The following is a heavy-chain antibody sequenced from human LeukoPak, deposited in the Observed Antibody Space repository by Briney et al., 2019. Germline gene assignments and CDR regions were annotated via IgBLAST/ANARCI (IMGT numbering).Heavy chain of an antibody. Sequence: ASVKVSSMASGYTFTIYGISWVRQAPGQGLEWMGWISAYNGNTNYAQKLQGRVTMTTDTSTSTAYMELRSLRSDDTAVYYCAREEVVPAAGYYGMDVWGQGTTVTVSS. CDR2: ISAYNGNT. D-gene: IGHD2-2*01. V-gene: IGHV1-18*01. CDR3: AREEVVPAAGYYGMDV. J-gene: IGHJ6*02. CDR1: GYTFTIYG.